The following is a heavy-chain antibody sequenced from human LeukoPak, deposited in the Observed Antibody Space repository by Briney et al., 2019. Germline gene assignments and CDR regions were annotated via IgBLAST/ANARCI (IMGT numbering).Heavy chain of an antibody. Sequence: GGSLRLSCAASGNYWMHWVRQAPGKGLVWVSHINSDGSWTSYADSVKGRYTISKDNAKNTVYLQMNSLRAEDTAAYYCVSFYETYWGRGTLVTVSS. V-gene: IGHV3-74*01. CDR1: GNYW. CDR2: INSDGSWT. J-gene: IGHJ4*02. CDR3: VSFYETY. D-gene: IGHD2/OR15-2a*01.